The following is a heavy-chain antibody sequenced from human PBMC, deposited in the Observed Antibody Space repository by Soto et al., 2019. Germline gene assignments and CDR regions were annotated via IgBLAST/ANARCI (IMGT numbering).Heavy chain of an antibody. CDR1: GYSFAGYW. J-gene: IGHJ6*02. V-gene: IGHV5-10-1*01. D-gene: IGHD2-15*01. CDR3: ARHRYDSDTGPNCHSVFDS. Sequence: GESLKISCKGSGYSFAGYWITWVRQKPGKGLEWMGRIDPSDSQTYYSPSFRGHVTISATKSITTVFLQWSSLRASDTAMYYCARHRYDSDTGPNCHSVFDSWGQGITVAVCS. CDR2: IDPSDSQT.